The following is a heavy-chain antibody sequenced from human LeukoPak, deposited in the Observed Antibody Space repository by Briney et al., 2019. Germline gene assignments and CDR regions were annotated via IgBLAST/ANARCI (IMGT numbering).Heavy chain of an antibody. CDR2: IRYDGSNK. V-gene: IGHV3-30*02. D-gene: IGHD6-19*01. CDR3: AKDSRGLAPRPFDP. Sequence: GGSLRLSCAASGFTFSSYGMHWVRQAPGKGLEWVAFIRYDGSNKYYADSVKGRFTISRDNSKNTLYLQMNSPRAEHTAVYYCAKDSRGLAPRPFDPWGQGTLVTVSS. CDR1: GFTFSSYG. J-gene: IGHJ5*02.